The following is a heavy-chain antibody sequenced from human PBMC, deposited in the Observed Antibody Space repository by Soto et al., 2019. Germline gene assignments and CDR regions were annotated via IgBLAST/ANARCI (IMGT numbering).Heavy chain of an antibody. V-gene: IGHV4-31*03. CDR2: IYYSGRT. D-gene: IGHD3-10*02. Sequence: QVQLQESGPGLVKPSQTLSLTCTVSGGSISSGGYYCSWIRQHPGKGLEWIGYIYYSGRTYYNPSLKGRVTISVETSKNPFSLVLSSMTAADTAVYYCARGRCYRDAFDIWGQGTMVTGSS. CDR1: GGSISSGGYY. CDR3: ARGRCYRDAFDI. J-gene: IGHJ3*02.